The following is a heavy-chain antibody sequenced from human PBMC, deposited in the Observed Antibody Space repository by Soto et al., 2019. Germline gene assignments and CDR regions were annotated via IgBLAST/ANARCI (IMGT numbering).Heavy chain of an antibody. Sequence: PGGSLRLSCAASGFTFSSYWMHWVRQAPGKGLVWVSRINSDGSSTSYADSVKGRFTISRDNAKNTLYLQMNSLRAEDTAVYYCARGDLIVVVPAAIRIDYYYYGMDVWGQGTTVTVYS. D-gene: IGHD2-2*02. CDR2: INSDGSST. CDR3: ARGDLIVVVPAAIRIDYYYYGMDV. CDR1: GFTFSSYW. V-gene: IGHV3-74*01. J-gene: IGHJ6*02.